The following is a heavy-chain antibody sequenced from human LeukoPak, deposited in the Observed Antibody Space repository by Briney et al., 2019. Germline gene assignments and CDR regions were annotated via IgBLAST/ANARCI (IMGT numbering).Heavy chain of an antibody. CDR2: ISSSGSTI. J-gene: IGHJ4*02. V-gene: IGHV3-11*01. Sequence: GGSLRLSCAASGCTFSDYYMSWIRQAPGKGLEWVSYISSSGSTIYYADSVKGRFTISRDNAKNSLYLQMNSLRAEDTAVYYCARVRAAMVSDYWGQGTLVTVSS. CDR3: ARVRAAMVSDY. CDR1: GCTFSDYY. D-gene: IGHD5-18*01.